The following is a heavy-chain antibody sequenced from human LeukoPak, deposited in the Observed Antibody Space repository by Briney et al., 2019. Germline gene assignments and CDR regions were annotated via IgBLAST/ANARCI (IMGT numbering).Heavy chain of an antibody. CDR1: GGSISSGNW. CDR3: ARDRGYYGSGSLDY. J-gene: IGHJ4*02. V-gene: IGHV4-4*02. CDR2: IYHSGFT. Sequence: SGTLSLTCAVSGGSISSGNWWSWVRQPPGKGLEWIGEIYHSGFTNYNPSLKSRVAISVDKSKNQFSLKLNSVTAADTAVYYCARDRGYYGSGSLDYWGQGTLVTVSS. D-gene: IGHD3-10*01.